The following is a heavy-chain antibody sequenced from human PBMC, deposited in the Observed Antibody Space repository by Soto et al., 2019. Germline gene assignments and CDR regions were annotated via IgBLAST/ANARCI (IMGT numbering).Heavy chain of an antibody. V-gene: IGHV4-59*01. D-gene: IGHD6-19*01. CDR3: EIALYSSGWATFDY. CDR1: GGSISSYY. Sequence: PSETLSLTCTVSGGSISSYYWSWIRQPPGKGLEWIGYIYYSGSTNYNPSLKSRATISVDTSKNQFSLKLSSVTAADTAVYYCEIALYSSGWATFDYWGQGTLVTVSS. J-gene: IGHJ4*02. CDR2: IYYSGST.